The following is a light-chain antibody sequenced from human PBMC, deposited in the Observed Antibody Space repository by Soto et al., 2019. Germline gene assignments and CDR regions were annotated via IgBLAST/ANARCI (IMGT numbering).Light chain of an antibody. CDR1: QSLSSN. J-gene: IGKJ2*01. CDR2: ATS. Sequence: EIVMTQSPATLSLSPGDRATLSCRASQSLSSNLAWYQQKPGQAPRLLIYATSTRVAGLPARFSGSRSGTDFTLTINSLQSEDFAVYYCQLHNDWPMYTFGQGTKVDIK. CDR3: QLHNDWPMYT. V-gene: IGKV3-15*01.